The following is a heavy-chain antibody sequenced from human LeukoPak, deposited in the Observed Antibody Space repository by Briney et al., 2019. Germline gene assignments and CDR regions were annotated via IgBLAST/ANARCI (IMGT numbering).Heavy chain of an antibody. CDR3: AKDRDLTSDYYDSSGPFDY. CDR1: GFTFSSYG. CDR2: ISYDGSNK. J-gene: IGHJ4*02. D-gene: IGHD3-22*01. V-gene: IGHV3-30*18. Sequence: PGGSLRLSCAASGFTFSSYGMHWVRQAPGKGLEWVAVISYDGSNKYYADSVKGRFTISRDNSKNTLYLQMNSLRAEDTAVYYCAKDRDLTSDYYDSSGPFDYWGQGTLVTVSS.